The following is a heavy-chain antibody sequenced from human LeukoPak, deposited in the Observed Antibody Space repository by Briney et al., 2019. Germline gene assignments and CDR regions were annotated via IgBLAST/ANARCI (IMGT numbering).Heavy chain of an antibody. CDR1: GGSISSYY. D-gene: IGHD3-22*01. V-gene: IGHV4-4*07. J-gene: IGHJ6*03. CDR3: ARDRNPYYYDSSGYYKDYYYMDV. CDR2: IYTSGST. Sequence: SETLSLTCTVSGGSISSYYWSWIRQPAGKGLEWIGRIYTSGSTNYNPSLKSRVTMSVDTSKNQFSLKLSSVTAADTAVYYCARDRNPYYYDSSGYYKDYYYMDVWGKGTTVTISS.